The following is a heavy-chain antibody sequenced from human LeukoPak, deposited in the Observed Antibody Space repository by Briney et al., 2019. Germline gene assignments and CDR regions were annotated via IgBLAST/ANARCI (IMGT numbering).Heavy chain of an antibody. CDR2: IYYSGST. CDR1: GGSISSTSYY. V-gene: IGHV4-39*01. J-gene: IGHJ4*02. CDR3: ARLHYDFWSGYPDY. Sequence: SETLSLTCTVSGGSISSTSYYWDWIRQPPGKGLEWIGSIYYSGSTYYNPSLKSRVTISVDTSKNQFSLKLSSVTAADTAVYYCARLHYDFWSGYPDYWGQGTLVTVSS. D-gene: IGHD3-3*01.